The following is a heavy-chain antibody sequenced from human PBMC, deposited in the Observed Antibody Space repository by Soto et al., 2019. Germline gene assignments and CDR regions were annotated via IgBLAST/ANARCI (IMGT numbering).Heavy chain of an antibody. Sequence: QPGGSLRLSCAASGFTFSSYWMHWVRQAPGKGLVWVSRINGDGSYTGYADSVKGRFTISRDNAKNTLYLQMNILRVEDTAVYFCARSLSTSPDYWGQGTLVTVSS. V-gene: IGHV3-74*01. D-gene: IGHD2-2*01. CDR1: GFTFSSYW. J-gene: IGHJ4*02. CDR2: INGDGSYT. CDR3: ARSLSTSPDY.